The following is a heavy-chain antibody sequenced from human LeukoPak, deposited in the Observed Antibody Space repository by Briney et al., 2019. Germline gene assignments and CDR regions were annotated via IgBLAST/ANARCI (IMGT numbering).Heavy chain of an antibody. D-gene: IGHD5-12*01. V-gene: IGHV4-34*01. J-gene: IGHJ4*02. Sequence: PSXXLSLTCXXSXXSXSGSXXTWIRQPPGKGLEWIGEVNHAGTTAYNPSLKSRVTMSVEKSKNQFSLKLTSVTAADTAVYYCVLSNVDATSWTDNWGQGTLVTVSS. CDR2: VNHAGTT. CDR1: XXSXSGSX. CDR3: VLSNVDATSWTDN.